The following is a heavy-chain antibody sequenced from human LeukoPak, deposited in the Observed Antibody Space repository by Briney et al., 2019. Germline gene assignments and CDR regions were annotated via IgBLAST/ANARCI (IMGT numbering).Heavy chain of an antibody. J-gene: IGHJ5*02. CDR1: GGSISSSSYY. D-gene: IGHD3-9*01. CDR2: IYYSGST. CDR3: ARGLAQGYDILTGPIMGNWFDP. V-gene: IGHV4-39*07. Sequence: SETLSLTCTVSGGSISSSSYYWGWIRQPPGKGLEWIGSIYYSGSTYYNPSLKSRVTISVDTSKNQFSLKRSSVTAADTAGYYCARGLAQGYDILTGPIMGNWFDPWGQGTLVTVSS.